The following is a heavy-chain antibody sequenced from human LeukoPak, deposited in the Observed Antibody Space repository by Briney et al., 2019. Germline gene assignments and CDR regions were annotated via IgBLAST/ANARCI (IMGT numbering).Heavy chain of an antibody. J-gene: IGHJ6*03. D-gene: IGHD6-13*01. CDR1: GFTFSSYW. V-gene: IGHV3-7*01. CDR3: ARETYSSSWSAKFYYYYYMDV. CDR2: IKQDGSEK. Sequence: PGGSLRLSCAASGFTFSSYWMNWVRQAPGKGLEWVANIKQDGSEKYYVDSEKGRFTISRDNARNSLYLQMNSLRAEDTAVYYCARETYSSSWSAKFYYYYYMDVWGKGTTVTVSS.